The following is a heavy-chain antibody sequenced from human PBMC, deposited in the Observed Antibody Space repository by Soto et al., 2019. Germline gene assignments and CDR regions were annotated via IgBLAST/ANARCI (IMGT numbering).Heavy chain of an antibody. CDR1: GFTFSSYG. CDR2: IWYDGSNK. J-gene: IGHJ4*02. V-gene: IGHV3-33*01. CDR3: AGGYCSGGSCLDY. Sequence: GGSLRLSCAASGFTFSSYGMHWVRQAPGKGLEWVAVIWYDGSNKYYADSVKGRFTISRDNSKNTLYLQMNSLRAEDTAVYYCAGGYCSGGSCLDYWGQGTLVTVSS. D-gene: IGHD2-15*01.